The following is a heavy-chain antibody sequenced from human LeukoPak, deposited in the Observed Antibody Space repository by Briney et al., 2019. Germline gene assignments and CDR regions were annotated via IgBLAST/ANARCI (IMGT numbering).Heavy chain of an antibody. CDR2: ISNTGSTT. Sequence: KPGGSLRLSCAASGFTFSTYAMSWIRQAPGKGLECVSYISNTGSTTHYADSVKGRFTVSRDNAKNSLYLQMNSLRAEDTAVYYCARAVKYFYDSSGPYLDYWGQGTLIAVSS. D-gene: IGHD3-22*01. CDR1: GFTFSTYA. CDR3: ARAVKYFYDSSGPYLDY. V-gene: IGHV3-11*01. J-gene: IGHJ4*02.